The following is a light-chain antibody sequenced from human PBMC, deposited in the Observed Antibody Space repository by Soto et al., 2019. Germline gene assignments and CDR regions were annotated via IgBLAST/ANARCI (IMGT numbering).Light chain of an antibody. Sequence: EIVLTQSPATLSLSPGERVTLSCRTSQSVSKSFAWYQQKPGRAHRRLIYDASSRVTGIPARFIGSGSGTDFTLTIIILEPEEFAIYYCQQRSNWPISFGQGKRLEIK. CDR3: QQRSNWPIS. J-gene: IGKJ5*01. CDR1: QSVSKS. V-gene: IGKV3-11*01. CDR2: DAS.